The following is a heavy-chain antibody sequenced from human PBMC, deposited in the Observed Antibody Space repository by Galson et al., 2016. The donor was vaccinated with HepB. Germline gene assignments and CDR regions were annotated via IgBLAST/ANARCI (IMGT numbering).Heavy chain of an antibody. V-gene: IGHV3-48*03. CDR2: IGRSGSPI. Sequence: SLRLSCAASGLTFSSYEMSWVRQGPGKGLEWVSYIGRSGSPIYYVDSTRGRFTISRDNARNSLYLQMNSLRPDDTAVYYCVSQVYGDFGTWGQGTLVTVSS. CDR3: VSQVYGDFGT. CDR1: GLTFSSYE. J-gene: IGHJ5*02. D-gene: IGHD4-17*01.